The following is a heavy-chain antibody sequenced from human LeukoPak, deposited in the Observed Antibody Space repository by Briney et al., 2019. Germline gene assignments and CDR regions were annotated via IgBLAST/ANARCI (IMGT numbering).Heavy chain of an antibody. CDR1: NFSISSGYY. CDR3: AREGGSTVTDYYFDY. V-gene: IGHV4-38-2*02. Sequence: PSETLSLTCRVSNFSISSGYYWDWIRQPPGKGLEWIGRISYSGDTYYNPSLEGRVTISVQTPKNQFSLKLSSVTAADTAVFYCAREGGSTVTDYYFDYWGQGTLVVVSS. D-gene: IGHD4-17*01. J-gene: IGHJ4*02. CDR2: ISYSGDT.